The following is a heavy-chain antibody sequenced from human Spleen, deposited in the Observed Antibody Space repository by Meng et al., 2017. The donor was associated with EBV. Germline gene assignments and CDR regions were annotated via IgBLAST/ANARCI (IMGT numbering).Heavy chain of an antibody. D-gene: IGHD5-24*01. J-gene: IGHJ4*02. Sequence: VHLQQWGSRLVRPSETLSLPCLFLADSFNAFTWSGVRQSPGRGLEWIGEVTHNGSTIYHPSLKSRVAISVDTSKKQFSLTLHSLTAADTGIYFCASSPGEMATVLDFWDRGTLVTVSS. V-gene: IGHV4-34*01. CDR2: VTHNGST. CDR1: ADSFNAFT. CDR3: ASSPGEMATVLDF.